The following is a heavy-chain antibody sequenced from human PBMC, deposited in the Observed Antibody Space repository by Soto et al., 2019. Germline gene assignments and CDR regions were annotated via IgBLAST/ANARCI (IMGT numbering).Heavy chain of an antibody. CDR1: VVTLTIFA. V-gene: IGHV3-23*01. CDR2: ISGSGGST. Sequence: GGSLNLSGSASVVTLTIFAMSWVRHSPGKGLEWVSTISGSGGSTYYADAGKGRFTISRDNSMGTLYLQMKSLRVEDTAIYYCAKEVSLGSTVDLGYWGQGTLVTVSS. CDR3: AKEVSLGSTVDLGY. D-gene: IGHD7-27*01. J-gene: IGHJ4*02.